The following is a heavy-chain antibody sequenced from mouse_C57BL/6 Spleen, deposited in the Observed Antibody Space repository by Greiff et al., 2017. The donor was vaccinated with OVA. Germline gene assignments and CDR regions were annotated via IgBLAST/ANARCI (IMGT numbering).Heavy chain of an antibody. V-gene: IGHV7-3*01. D-gene: IGHD2-2*01. J-gene: IGHJ2*01. CDR1: GFTFTDYY. Sequence: VQLKQSGGGLVQPGGSLSLSCAASGFTFTDYYMSWVRQPPGKALEWLGFIRNKANGYTTEYSASVKGRFTISRDNSQSILYLQMNALRAEDSATYYGARFYYGYPYYFDYWGQGTTLTVSS. CDR2: IRNKANGYTT. CDR3: ARFYYGYPYYFDY.